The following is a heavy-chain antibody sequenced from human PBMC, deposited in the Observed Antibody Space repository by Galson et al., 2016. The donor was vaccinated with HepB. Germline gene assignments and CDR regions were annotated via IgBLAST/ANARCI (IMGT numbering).Heavy chain of an antibody. J-gene: IGHJ4*02. Sequence: SVKVSCKASGDTFTGYYIHWVRQAPGQGLEWMAWLSANSGATNYAQKFQGRVTMTRATSISTAYMELSRLRSDDTAVYYCARGCGRPSCPYYFDHWGQGTLVTVSS. CDR2: LSANSGAT. V-gene: IGHV1-2*02. CDR1: GDTFTGYY. D-gene: IGHD2-2*01. CDR3: ARGCGRPSCPYYFDH.